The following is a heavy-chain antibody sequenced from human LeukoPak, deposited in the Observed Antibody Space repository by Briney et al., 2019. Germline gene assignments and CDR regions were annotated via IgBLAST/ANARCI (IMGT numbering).Heavy chain of an antibody. J-gene: IGHJ3*02. D-gene: IGHD6-19*01. V-gene: IGHV4-59*08. CDR2: IYYSGST. CDR1: GGAISSYY. Sequence: SETLSLTCTVSGGAISSYYWSWTRQPPGKGLEWIGYIYYSGSTNYNPSLKSRVTISVDTSKNQFSLKLTSVTAADTAVYYCARQNSSSRWYIAFDIWGQGAMWTLSS. CDR3: ARQNSSSRWYIAFDI.